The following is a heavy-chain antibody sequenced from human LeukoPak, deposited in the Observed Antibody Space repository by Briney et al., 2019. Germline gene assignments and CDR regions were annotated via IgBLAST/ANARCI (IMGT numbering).Heavy chain of an antibody. J-gene: IGHJ4*02. CDR2: ISSSSSYI. D-gene: IGHD3-22*01. CDR3: ATLDSSGYHYFDY. Sequence: GGSLRLSCAASGLTFSSYSMNWVRQAPGKGLEWVSSISSSSSYIYYADSVKGRFTISRDNAKNSLYLQMNSLRAEDTAVYYCATLDSSGYHYFDYWGQGTLVTVSS. V-gene: IGHV3-21*01. CDR1: GLTFSSYS.